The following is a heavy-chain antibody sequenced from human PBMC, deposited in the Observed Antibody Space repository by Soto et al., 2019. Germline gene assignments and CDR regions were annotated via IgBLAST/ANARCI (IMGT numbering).Heavy chain of an antibody. V-gene: IGHV1-69*01. Sequence: QVQLVQSGAEVKKPGSSVKVSCKASGGTFSSYAISWVRQAPGQGLEWMGGIIPIFGTANYAQKFQGRVTITADEYTSTAYMELSSLRSEDTAVYYCARDRTTEGRMSYYGMDVWGQGTTVTVSS. CDR1: GGTFSSYA. D-gene: IGHD4-4*01. J-gene: IGHJ6*02. CDR3: ARDRTTEGRMSYYGMDV. CDR2: IIPIFGTA.